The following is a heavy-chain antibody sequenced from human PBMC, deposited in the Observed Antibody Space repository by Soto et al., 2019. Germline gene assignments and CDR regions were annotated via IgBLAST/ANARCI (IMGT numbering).Heavy chain of an antibody. D-gene: IGHD6-19*01. CDR2: ISGSGGST. J-gene: IGHJ5*02. V-gene: IGHV3-23*01. CDR1: GFTFSSYA. Sequence: GGSLRLSCAASGFTFSSYAMSWVRQAPGKGLEWVSAISGSGGSTYYADSVKGRFTISRDNSKNTLYLQMNSLRAEDTAVYYCAKRGSLGQWLVPGYWFDPWGQGTLVTVSS. CDR3: AKRGSLGQWLVPGYWFDP.